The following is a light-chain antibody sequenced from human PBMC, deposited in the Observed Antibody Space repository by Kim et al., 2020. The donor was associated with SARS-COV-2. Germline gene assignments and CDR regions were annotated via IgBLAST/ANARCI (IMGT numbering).Light chain of an antibody. V-gene: IGLV2-14*03. J-gene: IGLJ3*02. CDR1: IRDVGVYSF. Sequence: PGQSITISCSGSIRDVGVYSFVSWYRQYPGKAPQLLIYDVTKRPSGVSNRFSGSKSANAASLTISGLQAEDEADYYCSSYTGTSSLFGGGTQLTVL. CDR3: SSYTGTSSL. CDR2: DVT.